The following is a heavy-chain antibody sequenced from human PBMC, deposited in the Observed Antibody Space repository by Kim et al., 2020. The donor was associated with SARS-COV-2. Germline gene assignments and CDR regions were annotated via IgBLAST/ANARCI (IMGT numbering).Heavy chain of an antibody. Sequence: KGRFNISRDNSKNSLYLQMNSLRTEDTALYDCAKAPWGHSYGLLGYFDYWGQGTLVTVSS. CDR3: AKAPWGHSYGLLGYFDY. V-gene: IGHV3-43*01. D-gene: IGHD5-18*01. J-gene: IGHJ4*02.